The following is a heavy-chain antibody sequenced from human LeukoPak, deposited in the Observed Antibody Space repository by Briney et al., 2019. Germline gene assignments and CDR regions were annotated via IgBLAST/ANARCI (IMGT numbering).Heavy chain of an antibody. Sequence: ASVKVSCKASGGTFSSYAISWVGQAAGQGLEWRGGIIPIFGTANDAQKFQGRVTITTDESTSTAYLELSSLRSEDTAVYYCARSVVPEGGLDPWGQGTLVTVSS. CDR3: ARSVVPEGGLDP. CDR2: IIPIFGTA. V-gene: IGHV1-69*05. J-gene: IGHJ5*02. CDR1: GGTFSSYA. D-gene: IGHD2-2*01.